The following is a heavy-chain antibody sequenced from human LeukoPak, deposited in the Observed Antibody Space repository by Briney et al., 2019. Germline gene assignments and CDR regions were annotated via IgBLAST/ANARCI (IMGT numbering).Heavy chain of an antibody. J-gene: IGHJ3*02. V-gene: IGHV4-4*07. CDR1: GGSFSGYY. D-gene: IGHD3-22*01. CDR2: IYTSGST. CDR3: AREWVYYDSSGYYYPNAFDI. Sequence: PSQTLSLTCAVYGGSFSGYYWSWIRQPAGKGLEWIGRIYTSGSTNYNPSLKSRVTMSVDTSKNQFSLKLSSVTAADTAVYYCAREWVYYDSSGYYYPNAFDIWGQGTMVTVSS.